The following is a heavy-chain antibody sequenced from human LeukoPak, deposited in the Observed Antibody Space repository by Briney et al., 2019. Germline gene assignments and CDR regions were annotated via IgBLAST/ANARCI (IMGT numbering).Heavy chain of an antibody. J-gene: IGHJ4*02. D-gene: IGHD2-15*01. CDR1: GFTFSRYA. V-gene: IGHV3-30*04. CDR3: ARESSDCSGGSCYDHFDY. Sequence: GTSLRLSCAASGFTFSRYAMHWVRQAPDKGLEWVAFISYDGDIQFYPDSVEGRFTISRDNSKSTLYLQVTSLRADDTAVYYCARESSDCSGGSCYDHFDYWGQGTLVAVSS. CDR2: ISYDGDIQ.